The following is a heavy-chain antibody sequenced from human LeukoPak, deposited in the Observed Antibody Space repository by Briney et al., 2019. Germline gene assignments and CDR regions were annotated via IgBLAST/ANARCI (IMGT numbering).Heavy chain of an antibody. CDR2: INHSGST. V-gene: IGHV4-34*01. CDR3: ARFCVRGVTWFDP. Sequence: KPSETLSLTCAVYGGSFSGYYWSWIRQPPGKGLEWIGEINHSGSTNHNPSLKSRVTISVDTSKNQFSLKLSSVTAADTAVYYCARFCVRGVTWFDPWGQGTLVTVSS. CDR1: GGSFSGYY. D-gene: IGHD3-10*02. J-gene: IGHJ5*02.